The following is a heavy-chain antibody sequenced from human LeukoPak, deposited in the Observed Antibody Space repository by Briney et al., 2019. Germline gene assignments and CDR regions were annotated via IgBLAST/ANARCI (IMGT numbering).Heavy chain of an antibody. V-gene: IGHV3-21*01. D-gene: IGHD6-13*01. Sequence: GGSLRLSCAASGFTFSSYSMNWVRQAPGKGLEWVSSISSSSSYIYYADSVKGRFTISRDNAKNSLYLQMNSLRVEDTAVYCCARDPAGNRGNFDYWGQGTLVTVSS. CDR1: GFTFSSYS. CDR2: ISSSSSYI. J-gene: IGHJ4*02. CDR3: ARDPAGNRGNFDY.